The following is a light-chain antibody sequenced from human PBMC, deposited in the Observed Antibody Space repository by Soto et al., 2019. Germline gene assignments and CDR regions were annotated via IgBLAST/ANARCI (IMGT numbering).Light chain of an antibody. CDR2: DVS. Sequence: QSVLTQPASVSGSPGQSITISCAGTSRDIGAYNYVSWYQQHPGKAPKLVIYDVSHRPSGVSDRFSGSKSGNTASLTISGLQADDESDYYCSSYTSSNTPLVFGGGTKLTVL. J-gene: IGLJ2*01. CDR3: SSYTSSNTPLV. CDR1: SRDIGAYNY. V-gene: IGLV2-14*01.